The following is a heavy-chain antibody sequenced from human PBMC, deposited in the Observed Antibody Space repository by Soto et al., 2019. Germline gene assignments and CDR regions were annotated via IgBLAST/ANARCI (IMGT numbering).Heavy chain of an antibody. CDR1: GGTFSSYA. D-gene: IGHD2-2*02. J-gene: IGHJ6*02. V-gene: IGHV1-69*13. Sequence: ASVKVSCKASGGTFSSYAISWVRQAPGQGLEWMGGIIPIFGTANYAQKFQGRVTITADESTSTAYMELSSLRSEDTAVYYCARDERDQLLYDYYYYYGMDVWGQGTTVTVSS. CDR3: ARDERDQLLYDYYYYYGMDV. CDR2: IIPIFGTA.